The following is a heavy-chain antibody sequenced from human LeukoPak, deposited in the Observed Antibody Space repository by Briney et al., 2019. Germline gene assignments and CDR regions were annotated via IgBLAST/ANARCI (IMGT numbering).Heavy chain of an antibody. J-gene: IGHJ6*03. Sequence: PSETLSLTCTVSGGSISSSSYYWGWIRQPPGKGLEWIGSIYYSGSTYYNPSLKSRVTISVDTSKNQFSLKLSSVTAADTAVYYCARIFFGIGGHYYYMDVWGKGTTVTVSS. D-gene: IGHD3-9*01. V-gene: IGHV4-39*07. CDR1: GGSISSSSYY. CDR3: ARIFFGIGGHYYYMDV. CDR2: IYYSGST.